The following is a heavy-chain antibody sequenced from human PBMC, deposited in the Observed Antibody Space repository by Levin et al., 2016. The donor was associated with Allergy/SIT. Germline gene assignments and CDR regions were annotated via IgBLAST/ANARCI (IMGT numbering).Heavy chain of an antibody. V-gene: IGHV3-21*06. CDR2: ISSTSTYI. CDR1: GLNFGSSS. J-gene: IGHJ3*02. Sequence: GSLRLSCAASGLNFGSSSMNWVRQAPGKGLEWVSSISSTSTYIYHADSMRGRFTISRDNAKNSLFLQMNSLRAEDTAVYYCASGTFGAFDIWGQGTMVTVSS. CDR3: ASGTFGAFDI. D-gene: IGHD1-26*01.